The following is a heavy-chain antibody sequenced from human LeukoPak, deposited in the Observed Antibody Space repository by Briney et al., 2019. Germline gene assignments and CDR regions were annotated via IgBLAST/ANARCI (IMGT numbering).Heavy chain of an antibody. CDR2: TYYRSKWYN. D-gene: IGHD3-3*01. J-gene: IGHJ6*02. CDR3: ARDLYYDFWSGYYTRPAMPGSSYSYGMDV. V-gene: IGHV6-1*01. Sequence: SQTLSLTCAISGDSVSSNSAAWNWIRQSPSRGLEWLGRTYYRSKWYNDYAVSVKSRITINPDTSKNQFSLQLNSVTPEDTAVYYCARDLYYDFWSGYYTRPAMPGSSYSYGMDVWGQGTTVTVSS. CDR1: GDSVSSNSAA.